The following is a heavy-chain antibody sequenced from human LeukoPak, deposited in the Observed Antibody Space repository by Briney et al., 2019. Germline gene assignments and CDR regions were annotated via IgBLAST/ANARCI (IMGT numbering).Heavy chain of an antibody. V-gene: IGHV4-59*01. Sequence: SETLSLTCTVSGGSISSYYWSWIRQPPGKGLEWIGYIYYSGSTNYNPSLKSRVTISVDTSKNQFSLKLSSVTAADTAVYYCARATQDYGSGSYYFDPWGQGTLVTVSS. J-gene: IGHJ5*02. CDR2: IYYSGST. CDR3: ARATQDYGSGSYYFDP. CDR1: GGSISSYY. D-gene: IGHD3-10*01.